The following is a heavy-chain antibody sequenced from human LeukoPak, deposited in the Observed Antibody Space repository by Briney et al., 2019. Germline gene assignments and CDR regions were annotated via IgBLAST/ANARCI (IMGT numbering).Heavy chain of an antibody. D-gene: IGHD3-10*01. CDR1: GHTFNSHG. J-gene: IGHJ6*03. V-gene: IGHV1-46*02. CDR3: ARGPRITMVRGGQWYYYMDV. Sequence: GASVKVSCKASGHTFNSHGISWVRQAPGQGLEWMGLINPSGGSTNYAQKFQGRVTMTRDTSTSTVYMELSSLRSEDTAVYYCARGPRITMVRGGQWYYYMDVWGKGTTVTISS. CDR2: INPSGGST.